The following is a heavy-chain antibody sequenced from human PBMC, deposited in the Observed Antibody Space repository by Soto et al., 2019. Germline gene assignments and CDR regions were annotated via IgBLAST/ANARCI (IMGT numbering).Heavy chain of an antibody. CDR3: ARKKDYYDSSGYWNLFDP. CDR2: ISYDGSNK. J-gene: IGHJ5*02. D-gene: IGHD3-22*01. Sequence: GGSLRLSCAASGFTFSSYAMHWVRQAPGKGLEWVAVISYDGSNKYYADSVKGRFTISRDNSKNTLYLQMNSLRAEDTAVYYCARKKDYYDSSGYWNLFDPWGQGTLVTVSS. CDR1: GFTFSSYA. V-gene: IGHV3-30-3*01.